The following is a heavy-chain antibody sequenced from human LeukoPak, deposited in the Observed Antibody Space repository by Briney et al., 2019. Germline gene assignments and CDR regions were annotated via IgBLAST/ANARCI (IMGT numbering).Heavy chain of an antibody. D-gene: IGHD3-10*01. J-gene: IGHJ5*02. CDR2: TYYRSKWYN. CDR1: GDSVSSNSAA. Sequence: SQTLSLTCAISGDSVSSNSAACNWIRQSPSRGLEWLGRTYYRSKWYNDYAVSVKSRITINPDTSKNQFSLQLNSVTPEDTAVYYCARDRHYYGSGSVGWFDPWGQGTLVTVSS. CDR3: ARDRHYYGSGSVGWFDP. V-gene: IGHV6-1*01.